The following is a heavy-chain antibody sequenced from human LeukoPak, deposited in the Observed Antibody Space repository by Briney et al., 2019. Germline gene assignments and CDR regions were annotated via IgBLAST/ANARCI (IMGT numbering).Heavy chain of an antibody. J-gene: IGHJ5*02. V-gene: IGHV1-3*01. CDR2: IIAGNGDT. Sequence: ASVKVSCKASGYTFTPYAIHWMRQAPGQRLEWMGWIIAGNGDTKYSQNFQARLTFTRDTSASTAYMELSSLRSEDTAVYYCARARVPVPAQLNWFDPWGQGTLVTVSS. CDR3: ARARVPVPAQLNWFDP. CDR1: GYTFTPYA. D-gene: IGHD2-2*01.